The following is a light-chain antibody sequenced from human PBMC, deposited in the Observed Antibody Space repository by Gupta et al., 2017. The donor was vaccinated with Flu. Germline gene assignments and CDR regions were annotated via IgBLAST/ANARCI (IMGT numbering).Light chain of an antibody. CDR2: NTN. V-gene: IGLV8-61*01. CDR1: SGSVSSNSY. J-gene: IGLJ3*02. Sequence: QTVVTQEPSFSVSPGGTVTITCGLTSGSVSSNSYPSWHQQTPGQPPRTLIYNTNTRSSGVPDRFSGSILGNKAALTITGAQADDESDYYCVLYMGSGISMFGGGTTLTVL. CDR3: VLYMGSGISM.